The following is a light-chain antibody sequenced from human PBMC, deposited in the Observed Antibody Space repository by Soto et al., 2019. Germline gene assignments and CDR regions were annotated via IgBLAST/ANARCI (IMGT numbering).Light chain of an antibody. Sequence: EIVFTQSPSTLSLSPGESATLSCRTSQSVSSNSLAWHQQKPGQAPRLLMYAASSRAAGIPDRFSGSGSGTDFTLTISRLEPEDFAVYYCQQHGSWGITFGPGTKVDIK. J-gene: IGKJ3*01. V-gene: IGKV3-20*01. CDR1: QSVSSNS. CDR2: AAS. CDR3: QQHGSWGIT.